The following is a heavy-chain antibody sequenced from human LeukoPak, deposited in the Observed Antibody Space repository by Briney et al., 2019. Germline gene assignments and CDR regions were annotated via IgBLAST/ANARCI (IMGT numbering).Heavy chain of an antibody. D-gene: IGHD6-19*01. J-gene: IGHJ4*02. CDR1: GYTFTSYG. Sequence: ASVKVSCKASGYTFTSYGISWVRQAPGQGLEWMGWISAYNGNTNYAQKLQGRVTMTTDTSTSTAYMELRSLRSDDTAVYYCARDVYSSGWYNNNFDYWGQGTLVTVSS. CDR2: ISAYNGNT. CDR3: ARDVYSSGWYNNNFDY. V-gene: IGHV1-18*01.